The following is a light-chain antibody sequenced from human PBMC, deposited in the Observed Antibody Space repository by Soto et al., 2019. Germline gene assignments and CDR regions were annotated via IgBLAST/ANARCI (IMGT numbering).Light chain of an antibody. CDR1: QDISNY. V-gene: IGKV1-33*01. J-gene: IGKJ3*01. CDR3: QQYDNLPLFT. Sequence: DIQMTQSPSSLSASVGDRVTITCQASQDISNYLNWYQQKPGKAPKLLIYDASNLETGVPSRLIGSGSRTDFTFTISSRQPEDIATYYCQQYDNLPLFTFGPGTKVDIK. CDR2: DAS.